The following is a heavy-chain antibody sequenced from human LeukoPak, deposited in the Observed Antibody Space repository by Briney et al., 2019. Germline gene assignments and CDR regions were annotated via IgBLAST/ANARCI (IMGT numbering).Heavy chain of an antibody. D-gene: IGHD6-13*01. CDR2: ISGSGGST. V-gene: IGHV3-23*01. Sequence: PGGSLRLSCAASGFTFSSYAMSWVRQAPGKGLEWVSAISGSGGSTYYADSVKGRFTISRDNSKNTLYLQMNSLRAEDTAVYYCAKDQQGYSSSWYLYYFDYWGQGTLVTVSS. CDR3: AKDQQGYSSSWYLYYFDY. CDR1: GFTFSSYA. J-gene: IGHJ4*02.